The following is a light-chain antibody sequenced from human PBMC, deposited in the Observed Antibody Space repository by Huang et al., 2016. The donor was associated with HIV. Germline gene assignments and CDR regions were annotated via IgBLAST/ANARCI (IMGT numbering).Light chain of an antibody. Sequence: AIQLTQSPSSLSVSVGDRVTITCRASQGISSYLAWYKQKPGKAPKLLIYDASSLESGVPSRFSGSGSGTDFTLTISSLQPEDFATYYCQQFNNYLTFGQGTRLEIK. CDR1: QGISSY. J-gene: IGKJ5*01. V-gene: IGKV1D-13*01. CDR3: QQFNNYLT. CDR2: DAS.